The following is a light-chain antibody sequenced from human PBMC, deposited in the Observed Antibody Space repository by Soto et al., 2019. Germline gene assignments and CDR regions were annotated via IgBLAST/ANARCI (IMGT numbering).Light chain of an antibody. J-gene: IGKJ2*01. CDR1: QTVSTTF. CDR3: QQYGDLPTTS. V-gene: IGKV3-20*01. Sequence: EIVLTQSPGTLSLSPGERATLSCRASQTVSTTFLAWYQQKPGQAPRLVIYGSSSRATGIPDRFSGSGSGTDFILTISRVEPEDFAVYYCQQYGDLPTTSFGQGTKLEIK. CDR2: GSS.